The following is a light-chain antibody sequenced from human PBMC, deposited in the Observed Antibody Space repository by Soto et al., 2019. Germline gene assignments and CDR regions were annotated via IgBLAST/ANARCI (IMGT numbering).Light chain of an antibody. V-gene: IGLV1-40*01. CDR3: QSYDSRLSAVV. J-gene: IGLJ2*01. CDR2: GDT. CDR1: RSNIGAGYE. Sequence: QSVLTQPPSVSGAPGQRITISCTGSRSNIGAGYEVHWYQQLPGTAPKLLIYGDTNRPSGVPDRFSGSKSGTSASLAITGLQAEDGTDYYCQSYDSRLSAVVFGGGTKLTVL.